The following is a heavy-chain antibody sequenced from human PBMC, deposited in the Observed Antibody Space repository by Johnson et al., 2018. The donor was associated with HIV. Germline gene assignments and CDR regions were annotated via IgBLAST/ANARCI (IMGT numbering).Heavy chain of an antibody. CDR3: AREHSRVIYNDAVDI. CDR1: GFTFSSYW. J-gene: IGHJ3*02. V-gene: IGHV3-30*02. D-gene: IGHD3-16*02. CDR2: IRYDGRHK. Sequence: QVQLVESGGGVVQPGRSLRLSCAASGFTFSSYWMHWVRQAPGQGLAWVAFIRYDGRHKYYAASVKGRFTISRDNSKNTLYLQMNSLRAEDTAGYYCAREHSRVIYNDAVDIWGQGTMVTVSS.